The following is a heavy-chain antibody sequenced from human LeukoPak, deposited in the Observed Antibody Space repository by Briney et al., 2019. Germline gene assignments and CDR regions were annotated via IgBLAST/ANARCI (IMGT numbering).Heavy chain of an antibody. CDR2: IYYSGST. V-gene: IGHV4-30-4*01. CDR3: ARRGTDYYYYYGMDV. CDR1: GGSISSGDYY. J-gene: IGHJ6*02. Sequence: PSETLSLTCTVSGGSISSGDYYWSWIRQPPGKGLEWIGYIYYSGSTYYNPSLKSRVTISVDTSKNQFSLKLSSVTAADTAVYYCARRGTDYYYYYGMDVWGQGTTVTVSS.